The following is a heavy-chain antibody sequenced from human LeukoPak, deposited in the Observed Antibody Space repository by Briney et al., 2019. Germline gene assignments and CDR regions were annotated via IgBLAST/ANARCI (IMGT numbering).Heavy chain of an antibody. CDR2: IDYSGST. CDR1: NGSIGTYY. V-gene: IGHV4-59*13. CDR3: ARVSRRHTLDY. Sequence: SETLSLTCIVSNGSIGTYYWSWIRQPPGKGLEWIGYIDYSGSTNYNPSLKSRVTMPLDTSKNHFSLRLSSVTAADSAVYYCARVSRRHTLDYWGQGTLVTVSS. J-gene: IGHJ4*02.